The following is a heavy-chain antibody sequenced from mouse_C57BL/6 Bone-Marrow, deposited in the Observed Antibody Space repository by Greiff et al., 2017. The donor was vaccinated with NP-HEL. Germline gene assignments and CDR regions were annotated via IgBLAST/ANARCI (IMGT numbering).Heavy chain of an antibody. CDR3: ARHLGFDY. D-gene: IGHD4-1*01. J-gene: IGHJ2*01. Sequence: VQLKESGPVLVKPGASVKMSCKASGYTFTDYYMNWVKQSHGKSLEWIGVINPYNGGTSYNQKFKGKATLTVDKSSSTAYMELNSLTSEDSAVYYCARHLGFDYWGQGTTLTVSS. CDR2: INPYNGGT. CDR1: GYTFTDYY. V-gene: IGHV1-19*01.